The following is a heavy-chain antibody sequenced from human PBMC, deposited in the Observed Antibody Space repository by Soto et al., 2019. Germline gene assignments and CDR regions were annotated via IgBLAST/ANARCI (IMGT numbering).Heavy chain of an antibody. V-gene: IGHV2-70*11. Sequence: SGPTLVNPTQTLRLTCTVSGFSLSTNGMCVTWIRQPPGEALEWLAGIDWDDDKYYITSLKTRLTISRDTSKNQVVLTMTNVDPVDTATYYCARLRADRGRSIDYWGQGTLVTVSS. J-gene: IGHJ4*02. CDR2: IDWDDDK. CDR1: GFSLSTNGMC. CDR3: ARLRADRGRSIDY. D-gene: IGHD3-22*01.